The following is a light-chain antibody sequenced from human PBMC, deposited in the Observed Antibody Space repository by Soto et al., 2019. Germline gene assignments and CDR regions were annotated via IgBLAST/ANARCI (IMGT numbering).Light chain of an antibody. Sequence: EIVMTQSPATLSVSPGERVTLSCRASLGISINLAWYQQRPGQAPRLLIYDASNRATGIPARFSGSGSGTDFTLTISSLQSEDFAVYYCQQYNNWPFTFGPGTRLEIK. CDR2: DAS. CDR1: LGISIN. V-gene: IGKV3D-15*01. CDR3: QQYNNWPFT. J-gene: IGKJ5*01.